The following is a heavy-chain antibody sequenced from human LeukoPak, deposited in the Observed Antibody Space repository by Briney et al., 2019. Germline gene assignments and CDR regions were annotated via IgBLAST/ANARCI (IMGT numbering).Heavy chain of an antibody. J-gene: IGHJ4*02. CDR2: IYHDGST. CDR3: ARWADY. CDR1: GGSISSAGYY. Sequence: PSETLSLTCTVSGGSISSAGYYWSWIRQPPGKGLEWIGYIYHDGSTYYNPSLKSRVTISVDRSKNQFSLDLTSATAADTAVYYCARWADYWGQGTLVSVSS. V-gene: IGHV4-30-2*01.